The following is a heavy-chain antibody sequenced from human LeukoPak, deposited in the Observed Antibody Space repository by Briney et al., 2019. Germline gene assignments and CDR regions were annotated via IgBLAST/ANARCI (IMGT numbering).Heavy chain of an antibody. D-gene: IGHD2-2*01. V-gene: IGHV1-69*01. Sequence: GASVKVSCKASGGTFSSYAISWVRQAPGQGLEWKGGIIPIFGTANYAQKFQGRVTITADESTSTAYMELSSLRSEDTAVYYCARLRYCSSTSCYSQRGAFDYWGQGTLVTVSS. CDR1: GGTFSSYA. CDR3: ARLRYCSSTSCYSQRGAFDY. CDR2: IIPIFGTA. J-gene: IGHJ4*02.